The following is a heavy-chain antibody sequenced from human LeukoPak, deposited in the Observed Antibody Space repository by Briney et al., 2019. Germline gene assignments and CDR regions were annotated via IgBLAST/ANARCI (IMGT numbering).Heavy chain of an antibody. Sequence: PGGSLRLSCGASGFTFSSYWMHWVRHAPGKGLVWVSRINTDGSITTYADSVKGRFTISRDNAKKTLYLQMNSLRAEDTAVYYCAEDFTGPLDYWGQGTLVTVSS. J-gene: IGHJ4*02. CDR1: GFTFSSYW. D-gene: IGHD3-3*01. CDR2: INTDGSIT. V-gene: IGHV3-74*03. CDR3: AEDFTGPLDY.